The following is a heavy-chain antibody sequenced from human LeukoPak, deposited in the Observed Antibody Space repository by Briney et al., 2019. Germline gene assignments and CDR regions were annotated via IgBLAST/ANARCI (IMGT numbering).Heavy chain of an antibody. CDR2: IIPIFGTA. CDR3: ARDGYSSSWNYFDY. J-gene: IGHJ4*02. D-gene: IGHD6-13*01. Sequence: EASVKVSCKASGGTFSSYAISWVRQAPGQGLEWMGGIIPIFGTANYAQKFQGRVTITADKSTSTAYMELSSLRSEDTAVYYCARDGYSSSWNYFDYWGQGTLVTVSS. V-gene: IGHV1-69*06. CDR1: GGTFSSYA.